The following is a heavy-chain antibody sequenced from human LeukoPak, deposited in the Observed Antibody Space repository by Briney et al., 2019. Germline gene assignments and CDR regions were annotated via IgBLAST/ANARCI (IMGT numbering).Heavy chain of an antibody. CDR3: AILCITNY. Sequence: GGSLRLSCAASGSTFSSYVMTWIRQAPGKGLEWVSGISNSGGFTYYADSVKGRLTISRDNSKNTLYLQMNSLRAEDTALYYSAILCITNYWGQGTLVTVSS. CDR1: GSTFSSYV. J-gene: IGHJ4*02. V-gene: IGHV3-23*01. D-gene: IGHD3-10*01. CDR2: ISNSGGFT.